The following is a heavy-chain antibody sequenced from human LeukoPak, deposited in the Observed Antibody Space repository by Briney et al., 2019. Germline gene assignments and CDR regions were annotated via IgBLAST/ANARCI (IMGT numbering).Heavy chain of an antibody. CDR3: ARGRFRIAARPMYNWFDP. Sequence: SETLSLTCVVHGDTFSGYYWSWIRQPPGKGLEWIGEINHSGSTNYNPSLKSRVTMSVDTSKNQFSLKLSSVTAADTAVYYCARGRFRIAARPMYNWFDPWGQGTLVTVSS. J-gene: IGHJ5*02. CDR1: GDTFSGYY. D-gene: IGHD6-6*01. V-gene: IGHV4-34*01. CDR2: INHSGST.